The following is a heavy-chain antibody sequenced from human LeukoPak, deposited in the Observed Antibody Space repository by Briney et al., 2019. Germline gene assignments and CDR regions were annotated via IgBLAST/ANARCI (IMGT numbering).Heavy chain of an antibody. CDR3: AKRADSSTVFDI. CDR2: VSGRGDAT. Sequence: GGSLRLSCAASGFTFNNYAMTWVRQAPGKGLEWVSAVSGRGDATYYADSVKGRFTISRDNSKNTLYLQVNSLRAEDTAIYYCAKRADSSTVFDIWGQGTMVTVSS. J-gene: IGHJ3*02. CDR1: GFTFNNYA. V-gene: IGHV3-23*01. D-gene: IGHD2-2*01.